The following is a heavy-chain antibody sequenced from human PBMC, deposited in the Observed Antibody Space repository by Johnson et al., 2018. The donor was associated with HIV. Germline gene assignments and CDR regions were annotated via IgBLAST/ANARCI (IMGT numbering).Heavy chain of an antibody. Sequence: QVQLVESGGGVVQPGRSLRLSCAASGFTFSTYGMHWVRQAPGKGLEWVAVITYDGSNQYYGDSVKGRFTISRDNAKNSLYVQMNSLRAEDTAVYYCVKDLFGHRLTVTESGFDIWGQGTMVTVSS. CDR1: GFTFSTYG. CDR2: ITYDGSNQ. CDR3: VKDLFGHRLTVTESGFDI. D-gene: IGHD4-11*01. J-gene: IGHJ3*02. V-gene: IGHV3-30*18.